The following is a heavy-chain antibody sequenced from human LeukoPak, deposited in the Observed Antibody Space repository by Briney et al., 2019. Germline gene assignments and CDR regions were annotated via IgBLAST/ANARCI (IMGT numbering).Heavy chain of an antibody. J-gene: IGHJ4*02. CDR2: ITVDSSNI. CDR1: GFNIINYS. D-gene: IGHD3-10*01. Sequence: GGSLRLSCAVSGFNIINYSMNWVRQAPGKGLEWVSYITVDSSNIDYADSVQGRFTISRDNVKNSLYLQMNILSDEDMAMYYCTRDGGSYNFDNWGQGTRVTVSS. V-gene: IGHV3-48*02. CDR3: TRDGGSYNFDN.